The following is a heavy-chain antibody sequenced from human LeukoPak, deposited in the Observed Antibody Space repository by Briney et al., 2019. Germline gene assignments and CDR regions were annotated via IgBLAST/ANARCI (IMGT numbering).Heavy chain of an antibody. D-gene: IGHD4-17*01. CDR3: AGDYGDFKAHAFDI. CDR1: GFTFSSYW. J-gene: IGHJ3*02. CDR2: IKQDGSEK. V-gene: IGHV3-7*01. Sequence: GGSLRLSCAASGFTFSSYWMSWVRQAPGKGLEWVANIKQDGSEKYYVDSVKGRFTISRDNAKNSLYLQMNSLRAEDTAVYYCAGDYGDFKAHAFDIWGQGTMVTVSS.